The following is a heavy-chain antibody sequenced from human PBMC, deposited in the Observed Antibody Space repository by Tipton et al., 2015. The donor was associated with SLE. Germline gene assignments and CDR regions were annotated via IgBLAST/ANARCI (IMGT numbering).Heavy chain of an antibody. CDR2: LYHTGTT. CDR1: GGSIRSGGHY. Sequence: TLSLTCTVSGGSIRSGGHYWSWIRQQPGKGLEWIGSLYHTGTTYYSPSLNSRATISLDTPRNQFSLKLTSVTAADTAVYYCVRDWGDSTYTYYYMDVWGKGTTVTVSS. CDR3: VRDWGDSTYTYYYMDV. J-gene: IGHJ6*03. V-gene: IGHV4-39*07. D-gene: IGHD3-10*01.